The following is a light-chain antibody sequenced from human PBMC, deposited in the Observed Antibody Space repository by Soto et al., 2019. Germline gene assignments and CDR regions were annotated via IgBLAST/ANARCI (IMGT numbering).Light chain of an antibody. CDR1: SSDVGGYNY. CDR3: SSYTSSSTVV. Sequence: QSALTQPASVSGSPGQSITISCTGTSSDVGGYNYVSWYQQHPGKAPKLMIYDVSNRPSGVYNRFSGSKSGNTASLTISGLQAEDEADYCCSSYTSSSTVVFGGGTQLTVL. CDR2: DVS. J-gene: IGLJ2*01. V-gene: IGLV2-14*01.